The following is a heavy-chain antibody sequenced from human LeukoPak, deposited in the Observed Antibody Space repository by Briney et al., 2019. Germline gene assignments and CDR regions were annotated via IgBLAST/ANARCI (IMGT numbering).Heavy chain of an antibody. CDR3: ARVVTPRYCSTPSCYWKGWFDP. J-gene: IGHJ5*02. CDR2: IIPIFGTA. V-gene: IGHV1-69*13. CDR1: GYTFTGYY. D-gene: IGHD2-2*01. Sequence: SVTVSCKASGYTFTGYYMHWVRQAPGQGLEWMGGIIPIFGTASFAQKFQGRVTITADESTGTAYMELSSLRSEDTAVYYCARVVTPRYCSTPSCYWKGWFDPWGQGTLVTVSS.